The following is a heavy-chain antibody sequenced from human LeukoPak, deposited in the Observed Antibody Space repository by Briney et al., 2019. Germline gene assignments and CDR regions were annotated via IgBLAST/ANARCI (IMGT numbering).Heavy chain of an antibody. CDR1: GFTFSSYG. CDR3: VWQQLVVGFDP. Sequence: GGSLRLSCAASGFTFSSYGMHWVRQAPGKGLEWVAVISHDGSNKYYADSVKGRFTISRDNSKNTLYLQMNSLRAEDTAVYYCVWQQLVVGFDPWGQGTLVTVSS. D-gene: IGHD6-13*01. V-gene: IGHV3-30*03. J-gene: IGHJ5*02. CDR2: ISHDGSNK.